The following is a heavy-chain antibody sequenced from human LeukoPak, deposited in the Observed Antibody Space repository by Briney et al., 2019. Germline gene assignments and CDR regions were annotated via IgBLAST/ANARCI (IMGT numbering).Heavy chain of an antibody. CDR3: ARVKYYSGNRCYVSFDY. CDR1: GFTFGTYG. V-gene: IGHV3-33*01. Sequence: GGSLRLSCAPSGFTFGTYGMHWVRQAPVKGLEWVAVIWYDGSNKYYADSVKGRFTISRDNSKNTLYLQMNSLRAEDTAVYYCARVKYYSGNRCYVSFDYWGQGTLVTVSS. CDR2: IWYDGSNK. J-gene: IGHJ4*02. D-gene: IGHD2-2*01.